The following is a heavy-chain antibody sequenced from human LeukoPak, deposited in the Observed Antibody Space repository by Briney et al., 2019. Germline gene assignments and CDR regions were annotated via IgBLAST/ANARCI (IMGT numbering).Heavy chain of an antibody. J-gene: IGHJ4*02. CDR2: IWQEGSEK. V-gene: IGHV3-7*01. CDR1: GFTFSRHG. D-gene: IGHD7-27*01. CDR3: ARNQNLVSWGLDYFHY. Sequence: GGSLRLSCTASGFTFSRHGMSWVRQAPGKGLEWVANIWQEGSEKYYVDSVKGRFTISRDNAKNSLYLQMNSLRVEDTAVYYCARNQNLVSWGLDYFHYWGRGPLVTVSS.